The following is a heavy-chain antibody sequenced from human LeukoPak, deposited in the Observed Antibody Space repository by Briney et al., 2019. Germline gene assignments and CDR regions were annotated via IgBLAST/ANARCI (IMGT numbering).Heavy chain of an antibody. Sequence: SETLSLTCTVSGGXISSSSYYWGWIRQPPGKRLEWIGSIYYSGSTYYNPSLKSRVTISVDTSKNQFSLKLSSVTAADTAVYYCARKVTYDILTGYYIDYWGQGTLVTVSS. CDR2: IYYSGST. D-gene: IGHD3-9*01. CDR1: GGXISSSSYY. CDR3: ARKVTYDILTGYYIDY. V-gene: IGHV4-39*01. J-gene: IGHJ4*02.